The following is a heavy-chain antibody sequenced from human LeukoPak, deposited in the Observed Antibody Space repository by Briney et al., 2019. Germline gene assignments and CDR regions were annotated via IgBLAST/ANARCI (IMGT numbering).Heavy chain of an antibody. CDR1: GYTFTAFY. CDR3: ARAHLIAAAGYNWFDP. D-gene: IGHD6-13*01. CDR2: INPNSGAT. J-gene: IGHJ5*02. Sequence: ASVKVSCTASGYTFTAFYMHWVRQAPGQGLEWMGWINPNSGATNYAQKFQGRVTMTRDTSISTAYMELSRLRPDDTAVYYCARAHLIAAAGYNWFDPWGQGTLVTVSS. V-gene: IGHV1-2*02.